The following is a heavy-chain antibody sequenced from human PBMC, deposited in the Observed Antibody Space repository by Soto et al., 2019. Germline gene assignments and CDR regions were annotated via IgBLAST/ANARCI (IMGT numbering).Heavy chain of an antibody. CDR3: ARVVDSSSWFREGFDP. Sequence: QTLSLTCAISGDSVSSNSAAWNWIRQSPSRGLEWLGRTYYRSKWYNDYAVSVKSRITINPDTSKNQFSLQLNSVTPEDTAVYYCARVVDSSSWFREGFDPWGQGTLVTVSS. J-gene: IGHJ5*02. CDR2: TYYRSKWYN. D-gene: IGHD6-13*01. V-gene: IGHV6-1*01. CDR1: GDSVSSNSAA.